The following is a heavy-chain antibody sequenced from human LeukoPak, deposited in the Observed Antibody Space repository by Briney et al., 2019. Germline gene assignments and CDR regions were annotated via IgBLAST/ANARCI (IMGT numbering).Heavy chain of an antibody. CDR1: GFTFSSYG. CDR3: AKALRYCSSTSCQTYYYYGMDV. J-gene: IGHJ6*02. CDR2: ISYDGSNK. D-gene: IGHD2-2*01. V-gene: IGHV3-30*18. Sequence: GGSLRLSCAASGFTFSSYGMHWVRQAPGKGLEWVAVISYDGSNKYYADSVKGQFTISRDNSKNTLYLQMNSLRAEDTAVYYCAKALRYCSSTSCQTYYYYGMDVWGQGTTVTVSS.